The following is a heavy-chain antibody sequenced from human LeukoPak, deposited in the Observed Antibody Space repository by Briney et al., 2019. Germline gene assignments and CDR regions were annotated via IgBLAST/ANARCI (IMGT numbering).Heavy chain of an antibody. CDR3: ARWGKQQLVSDAFDI. CDR1: GYTFTGYY. J-gene: IGHJ3*02. D-gene: IGHD6-13*01. V-gene: IGHV1-8*02. Sequence: ASVKVSCKASGYTFTGYYMHWVRQAPGQGLEWMGWMNPNSGNTGYAQKFQGRVTMTRNTSISTAYMELSSLRSEDTAVYYCARWGKQQLVSDAFDIWGQGTMVTVSS. CDR2: MNPNSGNT.